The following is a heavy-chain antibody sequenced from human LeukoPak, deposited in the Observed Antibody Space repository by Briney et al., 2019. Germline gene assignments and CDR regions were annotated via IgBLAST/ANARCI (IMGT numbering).Heavy chain of an antibody. J-gene: IGHJ4*02. D-gene: IGHD1-26*01. CDR2: IYYTGST. CDR1: GGYFSSYY. V-gene: IGHV4-59*01. Sequence: PSETLSLTCTVSGGYFSSYYWSWIRQPPGKGLEWIGYIYYTGSTKYNPSLNSRITISMDTSNNQFSLNLRSVTAADTAVYYCAILIRIVGATHDYWGQGTLVTVSS. CDR3: AILIRIVGATHDY.